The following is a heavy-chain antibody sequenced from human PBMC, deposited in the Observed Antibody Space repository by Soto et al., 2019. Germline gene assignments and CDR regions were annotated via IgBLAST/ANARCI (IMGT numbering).Heavy chain of an antibody. CDR3: AKEGGDYVWGSYRYFGY. V-gene: IGHV3-23*01. Sequence: EVQLLESGGGLVQPGGSLRLSCAASGFTFSSYAMTWVRQAPGKGLEWVSAISGSGGSTYYADSVKGRFSISRDNSKHSLYLQMNSLRAEDTAVYYCAKEGGDYVWGSYRYFGYWGQGTLVTVSS. D-gene: IGHD3-16*02. CDR1: GFTFSSYA. J-gene: IGHJ4*02. CDR2: ISGSGGST.